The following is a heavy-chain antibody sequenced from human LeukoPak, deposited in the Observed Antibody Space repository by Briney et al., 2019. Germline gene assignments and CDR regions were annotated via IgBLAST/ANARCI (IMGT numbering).Heavy chain of an antibody. D-gene: IGHD5-12*01. CDR3: ARGGYSFDY. V-gene: IGHV3-7*01. CDR1: GFTLSGYW. CDR2: LHADGIER. Sequence: SGGSLRLSCAASGFTLSGYWMSWVRQAPGKGLEWVARLHADGIERYYVDPVKGRFTISRDNAKNSLHLQMYSLRLDDTAVYYCARGGYSFDYLGQGTLVTDSS. J-gene: IGHJ4*02.